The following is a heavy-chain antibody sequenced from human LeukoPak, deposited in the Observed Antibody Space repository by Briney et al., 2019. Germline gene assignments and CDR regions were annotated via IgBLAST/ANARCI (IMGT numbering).Heavy chain of an antibody. D-gene: IGHD3-3*01. CDR2: IYYSGST. CDR3: ARGWRYDFWSGYPYFDY. CDR1: GFTFSSYA. J-gene: IGHJ4*02. V-gene: IGHV4-59*01. Sequence: PGGSLRLSCAASGFTFSSYAMSWIRQPPGKGLEWIGYIYYSGSTNYNPSLKSRVTISVDTSKNQFSLKLSSVTAADTAVYYCARGWRYDFWSGYPYFDYWGQGTLVTVSS.